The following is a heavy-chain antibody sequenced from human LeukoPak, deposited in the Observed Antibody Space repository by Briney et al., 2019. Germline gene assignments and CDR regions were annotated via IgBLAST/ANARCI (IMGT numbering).Heavy chain of an antibody. Sequence: GGSLRLSCAASGFTFSSYAMHWVRQAPGRGLEWVAVISYDGNHKYYADSVKGRFTISRDNSKSTLYLQMNSLRAEDTAVYYCARDGPQIVPAVPSGYWGQGTLVTVSS. V-gene: IGHV3-30-3*01. D-gene: IGHD2-2*01. CDR2: ISYDGNHK. CDR3: ARDGPQIVPAVPSGY. J-gene: IGHJ4*02. CDR1: GFTFSSYA.